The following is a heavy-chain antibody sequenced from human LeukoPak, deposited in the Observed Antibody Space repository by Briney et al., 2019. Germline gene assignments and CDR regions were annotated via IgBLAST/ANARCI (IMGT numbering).Heavy chain of an antibody. Sequence: GGSLRLSCAASGFSVSSNYMSWVRQAPGKGLEWVSVIYSGGSTNYADSVKGRFTISRDNSKNTLYLQMNSLRAEDTAVDYCVRERELGVTSPYFDYWGQGSMVTVSS. D-gene: IGHD2-21*02. CDR2: IYSGGST. CDR3: VRERELGVTSPYFDY. J-gene: IGHJ4*02. CDR1: GFSVSSNY. V-gene: IGHV3-66*01.